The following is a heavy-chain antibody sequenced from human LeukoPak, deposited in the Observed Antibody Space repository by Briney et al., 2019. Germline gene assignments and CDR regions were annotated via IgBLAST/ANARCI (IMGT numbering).Heavy chain of an antibody. CDR2: IYYSGST. J-gene: IGHJ4*02. Sequence: SETLSLTCTVSGGSISSGGYYWSWIRQHPGKGVESIGYIYYSGSTYYNPSLKSRVTISVDTSKNQFSLKLSSVTAADTAVYYCARGAYCSGGSCYFDYWGQGTLVTVSS. CDR1: GGSISSGGYY. CDR3: ARGAYCSGGSCYFDY. V-gene: IGHV4-31*03. D-gene: IGHD2-15*01.